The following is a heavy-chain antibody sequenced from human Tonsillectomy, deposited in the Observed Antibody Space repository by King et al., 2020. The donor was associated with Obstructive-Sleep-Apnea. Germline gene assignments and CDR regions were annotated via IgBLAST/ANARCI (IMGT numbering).Heavy chain of an antibody. CDR3: PTDPCEVYASVWGSYSHRP. CDR1: GITFTNAW. V-gene: IGHV3-15*01. CDR2: IKSKTDGGTT. J-gene: IGHJ5*02. D-gene: IGHD3-16*02. Sequence: VQLVESGGGLVKPGGSLRLSCAASGITFTNAWMSWVRQAPGKGLEWVGGIKSKTDGGTTDYAAPVKGRSNISRDDSKNMLFLQINSLKTADTAVYYCPTDPCEVYASVWGSYSHRPWGQGTLVTVSS.